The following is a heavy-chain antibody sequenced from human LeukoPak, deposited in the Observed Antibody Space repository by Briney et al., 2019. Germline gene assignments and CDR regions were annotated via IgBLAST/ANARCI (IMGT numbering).Heavy chain of an antibody. CDR2: ISWDSGNQ. CDR1: GLSLEDYA. V-gene: IGHV3-9*01. CDR3: VKDMGFDLLKDAFHV. Sequence: GRSLRLSCVGSGLSLEDYAMHWVRQVPGKGLEWVSSISWDSGNQAYTDSVKGRFTISRDNGKNSLYLQMNSLRPEDTAFYYCVKDMGFDLLKDAFHVWGQGTLVTVSS. J-gene: IGHJ3*01. D-gene: IGHD3-9*01.